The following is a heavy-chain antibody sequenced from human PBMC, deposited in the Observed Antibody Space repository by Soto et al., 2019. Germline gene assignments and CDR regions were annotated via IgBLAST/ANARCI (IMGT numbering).Heavy chain of an antibody. Sequence: GSLRLSCAASGFTFSSYGMHWVRQAPGKGLEWVAVIWYDGSNKYYADSVKGRFTISRDNSKNTLYLQMNSLRAEDTAVYYCARDINSYGFDYWGQGTLVTVSS. V-gene: IGHV3-33*01. D-gene: IGHD5-18*01. J-gene: IGHJ4*02. CDR2: IWYDGSNK. CDR3: ARDINSYGFDY. CDR1: GFTFSSYG.